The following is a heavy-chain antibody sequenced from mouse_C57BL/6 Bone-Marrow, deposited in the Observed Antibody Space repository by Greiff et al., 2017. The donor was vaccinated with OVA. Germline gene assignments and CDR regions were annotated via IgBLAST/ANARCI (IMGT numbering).Heavy chain of an antibody. J-gene: IGHJ2*01. V-gene: IGHV1-19*01. CDR2: INPYNGGT. CDR3: ARGNDRVDY. CDR1: GYTFTDYY. Sequence: VQLQQSGPVLVKPGASVKMSCKASGYTFTDYYMNWVKQSHGKSLEWIGVINPYNGGTSYNQKFKGKATLTVDKSSSTAYMELNSLTSEDSAVYYCARGNDRVDYWGQGTTLTVSS. D-gene: IGHD2-3*01.